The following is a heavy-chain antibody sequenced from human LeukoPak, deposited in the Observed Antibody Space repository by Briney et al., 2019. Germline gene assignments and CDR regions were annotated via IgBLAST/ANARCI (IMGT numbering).Heavy chain of an antibody. Sequence: SETLSLTCTVSGGSISGSYWSWIRQPPGKRLEWIGYIYYSGSTNYNPSLKSRVTISLDTSKNQFSLKLTSVTAADMAVYYCARDRSHPLYDTTGYFAKWFDPWGQGTLVTVSS. V-gene: IGHV4-59*01. D-gene: IGHD3-22*01. CDR3: ARDRSHPLYDTTGYFAKWFDP. J-gene: IGHJ5*02. CDR1: GGSISGSY. CDR2: IYYSGST.